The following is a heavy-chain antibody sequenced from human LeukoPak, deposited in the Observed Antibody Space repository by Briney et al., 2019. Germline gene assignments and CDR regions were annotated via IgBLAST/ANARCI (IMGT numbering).Heavy chain of an antibody. V-gene: IGHV1-18*01. CDR1: GYTFTSYG. CDR3: ARDQLRLGELSLYRY. D-gene: IGHD3-16*02. CDR2: ISAYNGNT. J-gene: IGHJ4*02. Sequence: ASVKVSCKASGYTFTSYGISWVRQAPGQGLEWMGWISAYNGNTNYAQKLQGRVTMTTDTSTSTAYMELRSLRFDDTAVYYCARDQLRLGELSLYRYWGQGTLVTVSS.